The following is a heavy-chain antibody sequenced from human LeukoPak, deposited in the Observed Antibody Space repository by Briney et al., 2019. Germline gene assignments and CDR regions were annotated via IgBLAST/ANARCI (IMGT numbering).Heavy chain of an antibody. CDR3: ARDSLRYFDWNAFDI. V-gene: IGHV1-18*01. CDR1: GYTFTSYG. CDR2: ISAYNGNT. D-gene: IGHD3-9*01. J-gene: IGHJ3*02. Sequence: ASVKVSRKASGYTFTSYGISWVRQAPGQGLEWMGWISAYNGNTNYAQKLQGRVTMTTDTSTSTAYMELRSLRSDDTAVYFCARDSLRYFDWNAFDIWGQGTMVTVSS.